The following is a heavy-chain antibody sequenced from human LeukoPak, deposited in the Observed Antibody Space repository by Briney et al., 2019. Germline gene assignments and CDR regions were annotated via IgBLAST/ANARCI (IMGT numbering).Heavy chain of an antibody. CDR3: AKVSPINPSGYLDY. J-gene: IGHJ4*02. CDR1: GFTFSSYG. CDR2: IRYDGSIK. V-gene: IGHV3-30*02. D-gene: IGHD3-3*01. Sequence: SGRSLRLSCAASGFTFSSYGMHWVRQAPGKGLDWVAFIRYDGSIKDYADSVKGRFTISRDNSKNTLYLQMNSLRAEDTAIYYCAKVSPINPSGYLDYWGQGTLVTVSS.